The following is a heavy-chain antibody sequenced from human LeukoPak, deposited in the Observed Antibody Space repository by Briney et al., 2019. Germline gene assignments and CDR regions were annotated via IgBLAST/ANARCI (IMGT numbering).Heavy chain of an antibody. Sequence: ASVKVSCKASGGTFSSYAISWVRQAPGQGLEWMGGIIPIFGTANYAQKFQGRVSITADESTSTAFMELSSLRSEDTAVYYCAREWGLESSGYYYAYWGQGTLVTVSS. CDR2: IIPIFGTA. J-gene: IGHJ4*02. V-gene: IGHV1-69*01. CDR1: GGTFSSYA. D-gene: IGHD3-22*01. CDR3: AREWGLESSGYYYAY.